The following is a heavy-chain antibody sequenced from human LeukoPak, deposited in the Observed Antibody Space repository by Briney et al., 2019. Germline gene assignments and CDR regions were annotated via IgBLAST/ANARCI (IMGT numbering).Heavy chain of an antibody. V-gene: IGHV4-39*07. J-gene: IGHJ4*02. CDR1: GGSISSSSYY. CDR2: IYYSGST. D-gene: IGHD5-12*01. CDR3: GSGYDWYYFDY. Sequence: SETLSLTCTVSGGSISSSSYYWGWIRQPPGKGLEWIGSIYYSGSTYYNPSLKSRVTISVDTSKNQFSLKLSSVTAADTAVYYCGSGYDWYYFDYWGQGTLVTVSS.